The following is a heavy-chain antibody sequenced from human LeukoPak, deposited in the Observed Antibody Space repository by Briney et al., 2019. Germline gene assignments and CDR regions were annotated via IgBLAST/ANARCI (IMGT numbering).Heavy chain of an antibody. V-gene: IGHV1-2*02. D-gene: IGHD6-13*01. CDR1: GYTFTGYY. Sequence: ASVKVSCKASGYTFTGYYMHWVRQAPGQGLEWMGWINPNSGGTNYAQKFQGRVTMTRDTSISTAYMELSRLRSDDTAVYYCARGPPCGLYSSSWYERSYYYMDVWGKGTTVTISS. J-gene: IGHJ6*03. CDR3: ARGPPCGLYSSSWYERSYYYMDV. CDR2: INPNSGGT.